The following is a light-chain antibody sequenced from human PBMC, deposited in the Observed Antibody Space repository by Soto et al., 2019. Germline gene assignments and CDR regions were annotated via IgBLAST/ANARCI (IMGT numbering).Light chain of an antibody. CDR3: QQYGSSSIT. CDR1: QSVSSNK. Sequence: EIVLTQSPGTLSLSPGERATISCRASQSVSSNKLAWYQQKPGQAPRLLIYGASSRATGIPDRFSGSGSGTDFTLTISRLEPEDFAVYYCQQYGSSSITFGQGTRLEIK. V-gene: IGKV3-20*01. CDR2: GAS. J-gene: IGKJ5*01.